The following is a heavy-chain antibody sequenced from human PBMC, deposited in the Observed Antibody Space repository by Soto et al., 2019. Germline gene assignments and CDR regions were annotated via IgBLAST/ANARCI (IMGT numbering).Heavy chain of an antibody. CDR1: AGSISRGDYY. Sequence: SETLSLPCTVSAGSISRGDYYWSWIRQPPGKGLEWIGYIYYSGSTYYNPSLKSRVTISVDTSKNQFSLKLSSVTAADTAVYYCARDKGWLGKVFYYYYGMDVWGQGTTVTVSS. D-gene: IGHD6-19*01. CDR2: IYYSGST. J-gene: IGHJ6*02. V-gene: IGHV4-30-4*01. CDR3: ARDKGWLGKVFYYYYGMDV.